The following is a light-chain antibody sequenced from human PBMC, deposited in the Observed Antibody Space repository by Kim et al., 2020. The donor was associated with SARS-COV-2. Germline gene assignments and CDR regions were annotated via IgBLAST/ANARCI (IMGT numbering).Light chain of an antibody. V-gene: IGKV3-15*01. CDR2: AES. J-gene: IGKJ1*01. CDR3: QQYNNWPWT. Sequence: EKVMTQSRANLSVSPGESASLSCRASHSVSSNLAWYQQKPGQAPRLLIYAESTRATDVPARFTGSGSGTDFTLTVSGLQSEDIAVFYCQQYNNWPWTFGQGTKVDIK. CDR1: HSVSSN.